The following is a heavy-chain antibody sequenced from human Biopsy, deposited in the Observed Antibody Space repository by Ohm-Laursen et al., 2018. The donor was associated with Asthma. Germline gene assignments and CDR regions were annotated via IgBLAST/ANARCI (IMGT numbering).Heavy chain of an antibody. D-gene: IGHD1-20*01. V-gene: IGHV3-30-3*01. CDR3: ARDLRSDNWNPWGMDV. CDR1: GFTFSDYD. Sequence: SLRLSCAASGFTFSDYDMHWVRQAPGKGLEWVAVISYDGTNKDYADSVKGRFTFPRDNSQNTLSLEMNSLRVEDTAVYYCARDLRSDNWNPWGMDVWGLGTTVTVAS. CDR2: ISYDGTNK. J-gene: IGHJ6*02.